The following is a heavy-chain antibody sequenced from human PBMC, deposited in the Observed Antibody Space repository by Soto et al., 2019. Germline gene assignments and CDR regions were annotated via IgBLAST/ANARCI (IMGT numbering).Heavy chain of an antibody. D-gene: IGHD5-18*01. CDR2: IIPIFGTA. CDR3: ATVDTAMVYYYCGMDV. Sequence: QVQLVQSGAEVKKPGSSVKVSCKASGGTFSSYAISWVRQAPGQGLEWMGGIIPIFGTANYAQKFQGRVTITADESTSTAYMELTSLRSEDTAVYYCATVDTAMVYYYCGMDVWGQGTTVTVSS. CDR1: GGTFSSYA. V-gene: IGHV1-69*12. J-gene: IGHJ6*02.